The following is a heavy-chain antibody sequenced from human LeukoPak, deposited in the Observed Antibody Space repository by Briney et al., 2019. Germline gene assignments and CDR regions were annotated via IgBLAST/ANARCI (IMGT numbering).Heavy chain of an antibody. V-gene: IGHV4-4*07. Sequence: PSETLSLTCTVSGGPISSYYWSWIRQPAGKGLEWIGRIYTSGSTNYNPSLKSRVTMSVDTSKNQFSLKLSSVTAADTAVYYCARYYYGSGRYYYYMDVWGKGTTVTVSS. CDR2: IYTSGST. D-gene: IGHD3-10*01. J-gene: IGHJ6*03. CDR1: GGPISSYY. CDR3: ARYYYGSGRYYYYMDV.